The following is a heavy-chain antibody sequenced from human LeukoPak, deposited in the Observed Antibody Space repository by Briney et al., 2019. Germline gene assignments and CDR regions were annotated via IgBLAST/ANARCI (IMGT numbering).Heavy chain of an antibody. J-gene: IGHJ3*02. V-gene: IGHV3-48*03. Sequence: GGSLRLSCAASGFTFSSYEMNWVRQAPGRGLQRLSYLSSSGITIYYADSVKGRFTISKDNAKNSLYLQMNSLRAEDTAVYYCARDMRDIVVVPAANGPAFDIWGQGTMVTVSS. CDR2: LSSSGITI. CDR1: GFTFSSYE. D-gene: IGHD2-2*01. CDR3: ARDMRDIVVVPAANGPAFDI.